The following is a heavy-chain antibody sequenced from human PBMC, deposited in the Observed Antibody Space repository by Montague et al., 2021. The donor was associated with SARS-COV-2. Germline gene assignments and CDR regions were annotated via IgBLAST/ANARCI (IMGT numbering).Heavy chain of an antibody. V-gene: IGHV2-5*02. Sequence: PAQVKPTQTLTLTCTFSGFSLSTSGVGVGWIRQPPGKALEWLALIYWDDDKRYSPSLKSRLTITKGTSKNQVVLTMTNMDPVDTATYYCAHRRGLLLSDAFDIWGQGTMVTVSS. D-gene: IGHD1-26*01. CDR1: GFSLSTSGVG. CDR3: AHRRGLLLSDAFDI. J-gene: IGHJ3*02. CDR2: IYWDDDK.